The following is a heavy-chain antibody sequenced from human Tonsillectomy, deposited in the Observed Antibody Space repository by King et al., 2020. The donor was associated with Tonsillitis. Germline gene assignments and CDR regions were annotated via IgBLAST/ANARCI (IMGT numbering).Heavy chain of an antibody. D-gene: IGHD1-1*01. CDR2: ISSSSNNI. Sequence: VQLVESGGGLVKPGGSLRLSCAASGFSFSKHNMNWVRQDPGKGLEWLSSISSSSNNIFYTESVKGRFTVSRDNANSTLYLQMDGLGAEDTAVYYCARLKTGINPAAQQYFYYGMDVWGQGTTVTVSS. J-gene: IGHJ6*02. CDR3: ARLKTGINPAAQQYFYYGMDV. V-gene: IGHV3-21*01. CDR1: GFSFSKHN.